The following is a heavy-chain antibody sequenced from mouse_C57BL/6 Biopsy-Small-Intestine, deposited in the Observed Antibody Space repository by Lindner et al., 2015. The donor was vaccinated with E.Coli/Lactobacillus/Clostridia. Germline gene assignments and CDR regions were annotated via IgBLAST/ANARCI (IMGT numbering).Heavy chain of an antibody. CDR3: ARAYKEILTGHTDFEY. CDR2: ISAYNGNK. V-gene: IGHV1-84*02. J-gene: IGHJ4*01. Sequence: SVKVSCKTSGYNFNEYSISWVRQAPGQGLEWIGWISAYNGNKNFAQRFQGRLTMTTDTSTSTANMELRSLRSDDTAVYFCARAYKEILTGHTDFEYWGQGTLVTVSS. CDR1: GYNFNEYS. D-gene: IGHD1-1*01.